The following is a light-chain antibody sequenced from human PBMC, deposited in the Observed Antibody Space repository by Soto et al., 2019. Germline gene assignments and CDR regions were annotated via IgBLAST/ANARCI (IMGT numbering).Light chain of an antibody. J-gene: IGLJ2*01. CDR1: SSNIGAGYD. CDR3: QSYDSSLSGVV. CDR2: GNS. Sequence: QSVLTQPPSVSVAPGQRVTISCTGSSSNIGAGYDVHWYQQLPGTAPKLLIYGNSNRPSGVPDRFSGSKSGTSASLAITGLHAEDEADYYCQSYDSSLSGVVFGGGTKLTVL. V-gene: IGLV1-40*01.